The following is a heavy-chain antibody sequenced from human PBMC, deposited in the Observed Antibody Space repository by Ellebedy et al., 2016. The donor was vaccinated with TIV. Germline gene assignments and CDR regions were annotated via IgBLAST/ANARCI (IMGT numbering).Heavy chain of an antibody. J-gene: IGHJ3*02. CDR3: AKELLDGSGSLGAFDI. Sequence: GGSLRLXCAASGFTFSTYAMSWIRQAPGKGLEWVSAISGSGGSTYYADSVKGRFTISRDNSKNTLYLQMNSLRAEDTAVYYCAKELLDGSGSLGAFDIWGQGTMVTVSS. D-gene: IGHD3-10*01. CDR1: GFTFSTYA. CDR2: ISGSGGST. V-gene: IGHV3-23*01.